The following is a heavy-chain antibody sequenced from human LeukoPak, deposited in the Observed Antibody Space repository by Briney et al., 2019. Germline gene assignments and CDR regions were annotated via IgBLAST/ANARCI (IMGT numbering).Heavy chain of an antibody. CDR1: RFTFSDYH. CDR2: ISSSGGTI. V-gene: IGHV3-11*04. CDR3: ASHLSPLY. J-gene: IGHJ4*02. Sequence: GGSLRLSCAASRFTFSDYHMSWIRQAPGKGLEWVSYISSSGGTISYADSVKGRFTISRVNAKNSLYLQMNSLTAEDTAVYYCASHLSPLYWGQGTLVTVSS.